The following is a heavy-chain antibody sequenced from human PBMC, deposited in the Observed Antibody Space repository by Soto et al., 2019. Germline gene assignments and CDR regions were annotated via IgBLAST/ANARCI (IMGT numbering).Heavy chain of an antibody. CDR2: ISNDGSDK. CDR3: ANDQALAASQGID. CDR1: GFTFNNYG. J-gene: IGHJ3*01. D-gene: IGHD3-10*01. V-gene: IGHV3-30*18. Sequence: QVQLVESGGGVVQPGRSLRLSCAASGFTFNNYGIHWVRQARGKGLEWVAAISNDGSDKCYGDSVKGRLAISRDNSRNTVYLQMNSMRTEDTAMYYCANDQALAASQGIDWGQGTRVTVSS.